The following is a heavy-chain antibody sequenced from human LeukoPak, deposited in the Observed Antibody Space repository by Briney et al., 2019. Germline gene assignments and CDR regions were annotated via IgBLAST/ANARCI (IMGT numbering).Heavy chain of an antibody. Sequence: GGTLRLSCAASGFTFDDYAMHWVRQAPGKGLEWVSGITWNSDNIEYADSVKGRFTISRDNAKNSLYLQMNSLRAEDMALYYCAKGGGGRLIYYYYMDVWGKGTAVTVSS. V-gene: IGHV3-9*03. CDR1: GFTFDDYA. J-gene: IGHJ6*03. CDR3: AKGGGGRLIYYYYMDV. D-gene: IGHD3-16*01. CDR2: ITWNSDNI.